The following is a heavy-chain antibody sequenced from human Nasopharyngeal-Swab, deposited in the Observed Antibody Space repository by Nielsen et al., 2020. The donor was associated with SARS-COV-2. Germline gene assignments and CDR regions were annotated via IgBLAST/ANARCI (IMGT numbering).Heavy chain of an antibody. CDR3: ARPGSYYYGSGSSVGPYVDY. CDR2: IKQDGSEK. J-gene: IGHJ4*02. CDR1: GFTFSSYW. V-gene: IGHV3-7*05. D-gene: IGHD3-10*01. Sequence: GGSLRLSCAASGFTFSSYWMSWVRQAPGKGLEWVANIKQDGSEKYYVDSVKGRFTISRDNAKNSLYLQMNSLRAEDTAVYYCARPGSYYYGSGSSVGPYVDYWGQGTLVTVSS.